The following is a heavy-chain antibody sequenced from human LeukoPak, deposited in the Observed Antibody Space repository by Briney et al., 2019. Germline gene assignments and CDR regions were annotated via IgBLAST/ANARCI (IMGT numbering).Heavy chain of an antibody. CDR2: ISGSGGST. V-gene: IGHV3-23*01. CDR3: AKVPALRSLAAYYYYYYMDV. D-gene: IGHD6-25*01. Sequence: PGGSLRLSCAASGFTFSSYAMSWVRQAPGKGLEWVSAISGSGGSTYYADSVKGRFTISRDNSKNTLYLQMNSLRAEDTAVYYCAKVPALRSLAAYYYYYYMDVWGKGTTVTVSS. J-gene: IGHJ6*03. CDR1: GFTFSSYA.